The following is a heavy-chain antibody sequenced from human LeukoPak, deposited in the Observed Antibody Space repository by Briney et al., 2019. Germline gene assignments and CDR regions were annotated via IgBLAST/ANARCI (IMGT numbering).Heavy chain of an antibody. J-gene: IGHJ4*02. D-gene: IGHD3-10*01. Sequence: SETLSLTCSVSSGSISSSSYYWGWIRQPPGKGLEWIGSSYYTGITYYNPYLKSRVTISVYASENQFSLKLSSVTAADTALYYCARHGFGSILTGALIDFWGQGTLVTVSS. CDR3: ARHGFGSILTGALIDF. V-gene: IGHV4-39*01. CDR1: SGSISSSSYY. CDR2: SYYTGIT.